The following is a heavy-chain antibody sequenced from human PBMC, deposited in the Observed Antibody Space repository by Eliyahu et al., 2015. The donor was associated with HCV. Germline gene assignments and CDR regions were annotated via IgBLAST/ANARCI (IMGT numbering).Heavy chain of an antibody. J-gene: IGHJ4*02. CDR2: INPASSVT. CDR3: ARELGGSLQFDY. D-gene: IGHD3-10*01. CDR1: GYTFTNYF. V-gene: IGHV1-46*01. Sequence: QVQLVQSGAEVKKPGASVKVSCKASGYTFTNYFLHWVRQAPGQGLEYMGIINPASSVTTYAQEFQGRVTITADTSTSTLYMELRSLRSEDTALYYCARELGGSLQFDYWGQGTLVTVSS.